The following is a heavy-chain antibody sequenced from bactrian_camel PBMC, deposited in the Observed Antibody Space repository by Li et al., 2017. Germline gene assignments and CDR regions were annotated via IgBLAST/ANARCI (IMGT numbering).Heavy chain of an antibody. V-gene: IGHV3S55*01. CDR2: IDRDGST. CDR1: DYTGTYC. Sequence: HVQLVESGGGSVQAGGSLRLSCVTSDYTGTYCLGWFRQAPGREREGVAIIDRDGSTRYATSVKGRFTISKGSAMSSLHLEMRSLKPDDTAMYYCAATPIYYSPDLCPYTSSRYDWRGQGTQVTVS. D-gene: IGHD2*01. J-gene: IGHJ4*01. CDR3: AATPIYYSPDLCPYTSSRYDW.